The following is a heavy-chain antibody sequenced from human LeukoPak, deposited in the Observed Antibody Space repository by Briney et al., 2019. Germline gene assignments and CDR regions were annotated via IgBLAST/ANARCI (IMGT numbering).Heavy chain of an antibody. CDR2: ISAYNGNT. CDR3: ARSGLYDFWSGYYSQH. CDR1: GYTFTSYG. V-gene: IGHV1-18*01. Sequence: GASVKVSCKASGYTFTSYGISWVRQAPGQGLEWMGWISAYNGNTNYAQKLQGRVTMTTDTSTSTAYMELRSLRSDDTAVYYCARSGLYDFWSGYYSQHWGQGTLVTVSS. D-gene: IGHD3-3*01. J-gene: IGHJ1*01.